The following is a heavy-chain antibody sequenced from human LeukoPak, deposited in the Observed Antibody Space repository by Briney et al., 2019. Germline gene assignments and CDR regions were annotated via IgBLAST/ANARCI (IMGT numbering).Heavy chain of an antibody. CDR1: GFTFSSYA. CDR2: ISGSGGST. Sequence: GGSLRLSCAASGFTFSSYAMSWVRQAPGKGLEWVSAISGSGGSTYYADSVKGRFTISRDNSKNTLYLQMNSLRAEDTAVYYCAKDQPRSFMIVVVPTPYYFDYWGQGALVTVSS. D-gene: IGHD3-22*01. CDR3: AKDQPRSFMIVVVPTPYYFDY. J-gene: IGHJ4*02. V-gene: IGHV3-23*01.